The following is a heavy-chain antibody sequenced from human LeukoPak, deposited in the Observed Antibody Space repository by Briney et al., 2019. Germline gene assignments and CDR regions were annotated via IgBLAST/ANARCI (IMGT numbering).Heavy chain of an antibody. CDR3: AKIPPAVSSTRAVAGHPVVSY. J-gene: IGHJ4*02. V-gene: IGHV3-30-3*02. Sequence: PGGSLRLSCAASGFTFSSYAMHWVRQAPGKGLEWVAVISYDGSNKYYADSVKGRFTISRDNSKNTLYLQMNSLRAEDTAVYYCAKIPPAVSSTRAVAGHPVVSYWGQGTLVTVSS. CDR2: ISYDGSNK. CDR1: GFTFSSYA. D-gene: IGHD6-19*01.